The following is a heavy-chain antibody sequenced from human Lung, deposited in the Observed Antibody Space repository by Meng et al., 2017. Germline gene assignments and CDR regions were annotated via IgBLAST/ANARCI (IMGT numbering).Heavy chain of an antibody. Sequence: QVGWVHLGGEGTKPGSSMKVSCKPSRYSFTAFYIHWVRQAPGQGREWMGRIDPNSGVTEYAHKFHGRVTMTRDTSISTAYMELSGLRSDDTAMYYCARDEDISAAGKLFGDYWGQGTLVTVSS. CDR3: ARDEDISAAGKLFGDY. CDR1: RYSFTAFY. D-gene: IGHD6-13*01. V-gene: IGHV1-2*06. J-gene: IGHJ4*02. CDR2: IDPNSGVT.